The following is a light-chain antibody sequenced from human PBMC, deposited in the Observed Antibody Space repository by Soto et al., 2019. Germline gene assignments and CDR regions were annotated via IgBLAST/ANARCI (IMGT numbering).Light chain of an antibody. J-gene: IGKJ5*01. CDR3: QQYDILPIT. CDR2: DAS. V-gene: IGKV1-33*01. CDR1: QDINIY. Sequence: VQVTQSTSSLFASVGDRVTITCPATQDINIYLNWYQQKPGKAPNLLIYDASNLEIGVPSRFSGSGSGTHFTFTISSLQTEDIGTYYCQQYDILPITFGRGTRLEIK.